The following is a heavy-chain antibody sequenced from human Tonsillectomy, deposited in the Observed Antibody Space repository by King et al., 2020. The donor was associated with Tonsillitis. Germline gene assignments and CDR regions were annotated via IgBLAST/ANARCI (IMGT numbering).Heavy chain of an antibody. V-gene: IGHV1-69*09. CDR2: IIPILGIA. CDR1: GGTFSSYA. Sequence: QLVQSGAEVKKPGSSVKVSCKASGGTFSSYAISWGRQAPGQGLEWMGRIIPILGIANYAQKFQGRVTITADKSTSTAYMELSSLRSEDTAVYYCAREYCSGGSCYFFDYWGQGTLVTVSS. J-gene: IGHJ4*02. CDR3: AREYCSGGSCYFFDY. D-gene: IGHD2-15*01.